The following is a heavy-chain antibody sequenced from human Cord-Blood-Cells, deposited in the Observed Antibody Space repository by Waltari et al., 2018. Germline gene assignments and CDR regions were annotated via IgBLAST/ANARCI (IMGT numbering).Heavy chain of an antibody. J-gene: IGHJ2*01. D-gene: IGHD6-13*01. V-gene: IGHV2-26*01. CDR3: ARIRIAAAGYWYFDL. CDR2: IFSNDEK. Sequence: QVTLKESGPVLVKPTETLTLTCTVSGFSLSNARMGVSWIRQPPGKALEWLAHIFSNDEKAYSTSLKSRLTISKDTSKSQVVLTMTNMDPVDTATYYCARIRIAAAGYWYFDLWGRGTLVTVSS. CDR1: GFSLSNARMG.